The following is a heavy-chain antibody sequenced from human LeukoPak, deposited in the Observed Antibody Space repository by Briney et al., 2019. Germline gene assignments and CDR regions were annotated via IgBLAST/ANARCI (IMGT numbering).Heavy chain of an antibody. V-gene: IGHV4-59*11. Sequence: SETLSLTCSVSGGSITSHFWRWIRQPPGKGLEWIGYIHYSGSTNYNPSLKSRVTISPDQSKNQLFLKLSSVTAADTAVYYCARLVWLGESPGSWLESWRQGTLVTVFS. CDR1: GGSITSHF. D-gene: IGHD3-10*01. CDR2: IHYSGST. J-gene: IGHJ5*01. CDR3: ARLVWLGESPGSWLES.